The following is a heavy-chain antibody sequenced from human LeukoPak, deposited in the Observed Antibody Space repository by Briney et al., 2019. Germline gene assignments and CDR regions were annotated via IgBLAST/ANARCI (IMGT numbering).Heavy chain of an antibody. J-gene: IGHJ4*02. Sequence: GGSLRLSCAASGFTFSSYAMTWVRQAPGKGLEWVANIKQDGSERYYVDSVKGRFTISRDNAKNSLYLQMNSLRAEDTAVYYCARDGGRRDDYWGQGTLVTVSS. CDR1: GFTFSSYA. D-gene: IGHD5-24*01. V-gene: IGHV3-7*01. CDR3: ARDGGRRDDY. CDR2: IKQDGSER.